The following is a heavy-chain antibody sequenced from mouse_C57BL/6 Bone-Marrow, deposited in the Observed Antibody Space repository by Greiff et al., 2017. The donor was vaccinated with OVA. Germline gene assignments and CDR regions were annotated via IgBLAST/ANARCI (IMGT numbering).Heavy chain of an antibody. CDR3: ARDDGYFFEN. V-gene: IGHV1-76*01. Sequence: VQLQQSGAEVVRPGASVKLSCKASGYTFTDHYINWVKQRPGQGLEWIARICPGSGNSYYNEKFKGKARLTAEKSSNTAYMQLSSLTSEDSAVDFCARDDGYFFENGGQGNTITVSS. J-gene: IGHJ2*01. D-gene: IGHD2-3*01. CDR1: GYTFTDHY. CDR2: ICPGSGNS.